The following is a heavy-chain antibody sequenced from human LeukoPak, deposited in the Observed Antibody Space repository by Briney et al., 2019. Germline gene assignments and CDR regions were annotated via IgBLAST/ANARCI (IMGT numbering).Heavy chain of an antibody. Sequence: PGGSLRLSCAASGFTVSSNYMSWVRQAPGKGLEWVSVIYSGGSTYYADSVKGRFTISRDNSKNTLYLQMNSLGAEDTAVYYCAKGYDSVWGIEGWGQGTLVTVSS. J-gene: IGHJ4*02. V-gene: IGHV3-66*01. CDR2: IYSGGST. CDR1: GFTVSSNY. D-gene: IGHD3-16*01. CDR3: AKGYDSVWGIEG.